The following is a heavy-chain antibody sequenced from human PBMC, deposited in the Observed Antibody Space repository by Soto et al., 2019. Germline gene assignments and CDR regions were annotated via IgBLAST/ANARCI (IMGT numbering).Heavy chain of an antibody. CDR2: ISANLGDT. CDR1: GYTFSSYG. CDR3: ARDFRDSGGGPSRIDFDF. J-gene: IGHJ4*02. V-gene: IGHV1-18*01. D-gene: IGHD2-15*01. Sequence: QVQLVQSGAELKEPGASVRVSCKASGYTFSSYGFSWVRQAPGQGLEWVAWISANLGDTNSSQKFQGRGTLSTDTATSTAYMYLRSLTSDDTAIYYFARDFRDSGGGPSRIDFDFWGQLTLVTVSS.